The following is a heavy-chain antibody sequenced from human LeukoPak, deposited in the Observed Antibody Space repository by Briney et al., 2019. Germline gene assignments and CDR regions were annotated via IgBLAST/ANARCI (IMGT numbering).Heavy chain of an antibody. CDR3: ARANCRGSSCYSPAAWYFYL. CDR1: GGSISSYY. V-gene: IGHV4-59*01. CDR2: IYYSGST. D-gene: IGHD2-15*01. Sequence: SETLSLTCTVSGGSISSYYWSWIRQPPGKGLEWIGYIYYSGSTNYNPSLKSRVTISVDTSKNQFSLKLSSVTAADTAVYHCARANCRGSSCYSPAAWYFYLWGPGTLVTVSS. J-gene: IGHJ2*01.